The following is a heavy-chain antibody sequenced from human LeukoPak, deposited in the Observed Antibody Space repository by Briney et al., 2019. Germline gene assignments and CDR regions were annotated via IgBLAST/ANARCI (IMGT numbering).Heavy chain of an antibody. CDR1: GYSISSDYY. D-gene: IGHD3-22*01. V-gene: IGHV4-61*01. J-gene: IGHJ3*02. CDR3: ARGRRGFNYYDSSGSRAFDI. Sequence: SETLSLTCTVSGYSISSDYYWSWIRQPLGKGLEWIGYIYYSGSTNYNPSLKSRVTISVDTSKNQFSLKLSSVTAADTAVYYCARGRRGFNYYDSSGSRAFDIWGQGTMVTVSS. CDR2: IYYSGST.